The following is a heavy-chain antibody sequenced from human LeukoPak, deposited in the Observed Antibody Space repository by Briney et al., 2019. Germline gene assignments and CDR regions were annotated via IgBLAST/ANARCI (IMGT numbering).Heavy chain of an antibody. CDR2: ISSSSSSYI. J-gene: IGHJ6*03. V-gene: IGHV3-21*01. CDR1: GFTFSSYS. D-gene: IGHD3-3*01. CDR3: ARELPFGVVREDYMDV. Sequence: PGGSLRLSCAASGFTFSSYSMNWVRQAPGKGLEWVSSISSSSSSYIYYADSVKGRFTISRDNAKNSLYLQMNSLRAEDTAVYYCARELPFGVVREDYMDVWGKGTTVTVSS.